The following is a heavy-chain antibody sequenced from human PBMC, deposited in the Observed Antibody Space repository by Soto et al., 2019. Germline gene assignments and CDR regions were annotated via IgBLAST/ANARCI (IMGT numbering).Heavy chain of an antibody. Sequence: QVQLVESGGGVVQPGRSLRLSCAASGFTFTTYGMHWVRQAPGKGLEWVAVIWYDGSNTYYADSVKGRFTVSRDNSKNTLYLQMNSLRAEDTAVYYCERPNDYESSSDAFDIWGQGTMVTVSS. CDR1: GFTFTTYG. D-gene: IGHD3-22*01. CDR3: ERPNDYESSSDAFDI. J-gene: IGHJ3*02. CDR2: IWYDGSNT. V-gene: IGHV3-33*01.